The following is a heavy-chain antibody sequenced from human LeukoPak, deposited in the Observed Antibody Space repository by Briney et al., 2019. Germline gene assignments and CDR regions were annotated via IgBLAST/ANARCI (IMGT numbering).Heavy chain of an antibody. CDR2: IKQDGSEK. V-gene: IGHV3-7*01. D-gene: IGHD4-11*01. Sequence: GGSLGLSCAASGFTFSSYWMSWVRQAPGKGLEWVANIKQDGSEKYYVDSVKGRFTISRDNAKNSLYLQMNSLRAEDTAVYYCARGTTVTYAGDYYYMDVWGKGTTVTVSS. CDR1: GFTFSSYW. J-gene: IGHJ6*03. CDR3: ARGTTVTYAGDYYYMDV.